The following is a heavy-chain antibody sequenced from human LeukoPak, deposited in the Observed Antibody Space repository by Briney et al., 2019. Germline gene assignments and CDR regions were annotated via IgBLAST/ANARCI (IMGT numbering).Heavy chain of an antibody. D-gene: IGHD6-25*01. J-gene: IGHJ5*02. CDR3: ARGHFSASLDS. CDR1: GGSFSGYY. V-gene: IGHV4-34*01. Sequence: SETLSLTCAVYGGSFSGYYWSCIRQPPGKGLEWIGEINHSGSTNYNPSLKSRVTISVDTSKNQFSLKLSSVTAADTAVYYCARGHFSASLDSWGQGTLVTVSS. CDR2: INHSGST.